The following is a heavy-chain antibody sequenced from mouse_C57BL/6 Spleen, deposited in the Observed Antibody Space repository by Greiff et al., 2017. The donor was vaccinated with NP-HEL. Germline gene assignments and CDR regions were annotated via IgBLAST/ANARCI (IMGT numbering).Heavy chain of an antibody. CDR3: ARDDGYYWFAY. CDR1: GFTFSDYG. CDR2: ISSGSSTI. D-gene: IGHD2-3*01. J-gene: IGHJ3*01. V-gene: IGHV5-17*01. Sequence: DVMLVESGGGLVKPGGSLKLSCAASGFTFSDYGMHWVRQAPEKGLEWVAYISSGSSTIYYADTVKGRFTISRDNAKNTLFLQMTSLRSEDTAMYYCARDDGYYWFAYWGQGTLVTVSA.